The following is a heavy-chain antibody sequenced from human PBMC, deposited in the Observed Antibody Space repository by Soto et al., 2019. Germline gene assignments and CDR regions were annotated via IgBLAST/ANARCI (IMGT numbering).Heavy chain of an antibody. CDR3: ARGGVSTRTFDY. Sequence: XESLKISCKGCGCNFSGYWLAWVRQMPGKGLELMGIIYPSDSDTRYRPSFQGQVTISADKSISSAYLQWSSLRASDTAMYYCARGGVSTRTFDYWGQGTPVTVSS. CDR2: IYPSDSDT. J-gene: IGHJ4*02. CDR1: GCNFSGYW. V-gene: IGHV5-51*01. D-gene: IGHD3-3*01.